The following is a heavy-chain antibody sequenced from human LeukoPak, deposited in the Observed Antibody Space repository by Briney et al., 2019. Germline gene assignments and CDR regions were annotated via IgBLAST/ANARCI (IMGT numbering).Heavy chain of an antibody. D-gene: IGHD3-3*01. CDR3: AKATGFGDDFWSGSFDY. CDR1: GFTFDDYT. CDR2: ISWDGGST. V-gene: IGHV3-43*01. Sequence: GGSLRLSCAASGFTFDDYTMHWVSQAPGKGLEWVSLISWDGGSTYYADSVKGRFTISRDNNKNSLYLQMNSLRTEDTALYYCAKATGFGDDFWSGSFDYWGQGTLVTVSS. J-gene: IGHJ4*02.